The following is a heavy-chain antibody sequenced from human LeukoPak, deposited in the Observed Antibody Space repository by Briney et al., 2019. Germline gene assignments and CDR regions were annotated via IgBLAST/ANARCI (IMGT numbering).Heavy chain of an antibody. D-gene: IGHD3-10*01. CDR3: ARLHSAVYYGDAFDI. CDR1: GFTFSSYW. J-gene: IGHJ3*02. CDR2: IKEDGSEK. V-gene: IGHV3-7*03. Sequence: GGSLRLSCAVSGFTFSSYWMTWVRQAPGKGLEWVAKIKEDGSEKYYVDSVKGRFTVSRDNIKNSLFLQMNSLRVEDTAAYYCARLHSAVYYGDAFDIWGQGTMVTVSS.